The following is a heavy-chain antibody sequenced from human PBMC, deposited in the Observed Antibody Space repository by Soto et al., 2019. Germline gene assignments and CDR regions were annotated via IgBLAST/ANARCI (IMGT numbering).Heavy chain of an antibody. V-gene: IGHV4-31*03. CDR1: GGSISSGGHY. Sequence: SETLSLTCTVSGGSISSGGHYWSWIRQHPGKGLEWIGYIYYSGSTYYNPSLKSRVTISVDTSKNQFSLKLSSVTAADTAVYYCARTYSYGGYYFDYWGQGTLVTVSS. D-gene: IGHD5-18*01. CDR2: IYYSGST. CDR3: ARTYSYGGYYFDY. J-gene: IGHJ4*02.